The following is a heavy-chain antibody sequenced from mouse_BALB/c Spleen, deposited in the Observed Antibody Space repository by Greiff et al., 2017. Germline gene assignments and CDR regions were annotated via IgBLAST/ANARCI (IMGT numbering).Heavy chain of an antibody. J-gene: IGHJ4*01. V-gene: IGHV10-1*02. CDR3: LITGAMDY. CDR2: IRSKSNNYAT. D-gene: IGHD1-1*01. CDR1: GFTFNTYA. Sequence: EVQVVESGGGLVQPKGSLKLSCAASGFTFNTYAMNWVRQAPGKGLEWVARIRSKSNNYATYYADSVKDRFTISRDDSQSMLYLQMNNLKTEDTAMYYCLITGAMDYWGQGTSVTVSS.